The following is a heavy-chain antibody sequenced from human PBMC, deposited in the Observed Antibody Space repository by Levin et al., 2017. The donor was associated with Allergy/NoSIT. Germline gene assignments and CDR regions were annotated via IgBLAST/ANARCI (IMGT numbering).Heavy chain of an antibody. CDR3: ARDRGLGYGSGNYYFDY. J-gene: IGHJ4*02. CDR2: ISYDGSNK. Sequence: GGSLRLSCAASGFTFSSYAMHWVRQAPGKGLEWVAVISYDGSNKYYADSVKGRFTISRDNSKNTLYLQMNSLRAEDTAVYYCARDRGLGYGSGNYYFDYWGQGTLVTVSS. CDR1: GFTFSSYA. V-gene: IGHV3-30-3*01. D-gene: IGHD3-10*01.